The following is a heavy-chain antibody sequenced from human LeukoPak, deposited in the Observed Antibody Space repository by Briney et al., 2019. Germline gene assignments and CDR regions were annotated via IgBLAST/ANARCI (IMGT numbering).Heavy chain of an antibody. CDR1: GGSISSYY. Sequence: SETLSLTCTVSGGSISSYYWSWIRQPPGKGLEWIGYIYYSGSTYYKPSLKSRVTISVDTSKNQFSLKLSSVTAADTAVYYCARGGGGWSSFDYWGQGTLVTVSS. CDR3: ARGGGGWSSFDY. D-gene: IGHD6-19*01. J-gene: IGHJ4*02. V-gene: IGHV4-59*01. CDR2: IYYSGST.